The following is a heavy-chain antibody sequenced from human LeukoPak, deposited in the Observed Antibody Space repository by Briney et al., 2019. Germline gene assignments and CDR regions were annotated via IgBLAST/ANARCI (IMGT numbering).Heavy chain of an antibody. J-gene: IGHJ4*02. CDR2: ISGSGGST. CDR3: AKGQKEQWLVLYYYDSGETY. V-gene: IGHV3-23*01. D-gene: IGHD3-22*01. Sequence: GGSLRLSCAASGFTFSSCAMSWVRQAPGKGLEWVSAISGSGGSTYYADSVKGRFTISRDNSKNTLYLQMNSLRAEDTAVYDCAKGQKEQWLVLYYYDSGETYWGQGTLVTVSS. CDR1: GFTFSSCA.